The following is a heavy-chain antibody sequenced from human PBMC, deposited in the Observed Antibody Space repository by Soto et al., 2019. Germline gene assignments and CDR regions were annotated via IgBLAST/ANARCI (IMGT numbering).Heavy chain of an antibody. CDR2: FYYSGST. V-gene: IGHV4-39*01. Sequence: SETLSLTCTVSGASISSNNYCWGWIRQPPGKGLEWIGTFYYSGSTFYNPSLKSRVTISVDTSKNQFSLKLRSVTAADTAVYYWASASSSSLDLIDYWGQGTRVTVAS. D-gene: IGHD6-6*01. CDR1: GASISSNNYC. J-gene: IGHJ4*02. CDR3: ASASSSSLDLIDY.